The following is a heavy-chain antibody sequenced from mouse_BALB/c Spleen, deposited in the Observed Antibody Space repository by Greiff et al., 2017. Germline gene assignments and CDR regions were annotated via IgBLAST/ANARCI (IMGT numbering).Heavy chain of an antibody. Sequence: DVKLVESGAELVKPGASVKLSCTASGFNIKDTYMHWVKQRPEQGLEWIGRIDPANGNTKYDPKFQGKATITADTSSNTAYLQLSSLTSEDTAVYYCARSYGNPYWYFDVWGAGTTVTVSS. J-gene: IGHJ1*01. D-gene: IGHD2-1*01. CDR3: ARSYGNPYWYFDV. CDR1: GFNIKDTY. V-gene: IGHV14-3*02. CDR2: IDPANGNT.